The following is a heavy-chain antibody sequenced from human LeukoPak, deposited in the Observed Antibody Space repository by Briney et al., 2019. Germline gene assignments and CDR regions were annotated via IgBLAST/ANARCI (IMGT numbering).Heavy chain of an antibody. D-gene: IGHD3-10*01. CDR3: ARLGYASGRFDP. CDR1: GYTFTSYD. J-gene: IGHJ5*02. CDR2: MNPNSGNT. Sequence: ASVTVSCKASGYTFTSYDINWVRQASGQGLEWMGWMNPNSGNTGSAQKFQGRVSMTRNTSIRTAYMELSSLRSEDTAVYYCARLGYASGRFDPWGQGTLVTVSP. V-gene: IGHV1-8*01.